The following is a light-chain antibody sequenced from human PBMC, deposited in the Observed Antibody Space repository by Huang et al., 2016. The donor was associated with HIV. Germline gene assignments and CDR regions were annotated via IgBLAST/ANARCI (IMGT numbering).Light chain of an antibody. J-gene: IGKJ2*01. CDR1: QSISSY. Sequence: DIQMTQSPSSLSASVGDRVTITCRASQSISSYLNWYQEKPWKAPKLLIYAASSLHSGVPSRFSGSGSGTDFTLTINSLQPEDFATYYCQQSYSTPYTFGQGTKLEIK. CDR2: AAS. V-gene: IGKV1-39*01. CDR3: QQSYSTPYT.